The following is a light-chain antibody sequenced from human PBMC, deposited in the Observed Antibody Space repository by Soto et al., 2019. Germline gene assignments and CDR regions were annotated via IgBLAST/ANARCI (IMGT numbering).Light chain of an antibody. CDR1: QGIRSY. CDR3: QQYYSYPRT. CDR2: AAS. J-gene: IGKJ1*01. V-gene: IGKV1-9*01. Sequence: IQLTHSPSSLSASVGYRFNITCRASQGIRSYLDWYQKKPGKAPKLLIYAASTLQSGVPSRLSGSGYGTDLTITISCMQSEDFETYYRQQYYSYPRTFGHGTKVDIK.